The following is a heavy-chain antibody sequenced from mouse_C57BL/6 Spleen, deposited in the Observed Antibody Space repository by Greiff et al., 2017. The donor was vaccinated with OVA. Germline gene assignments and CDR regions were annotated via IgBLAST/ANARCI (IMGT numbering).Heavy chain of an antibody. CDR2: IWWDDDK. CDR3: ARMGNGNYEVWYFDV. D-gene: IGHD2-1*01. CDR1: GFSLSTFGMG. J-gene: IGHJ1*03. Sequence: QVTLKVSGPGILQPSQTLSLTCSFSGFSLSTFGMGVGWIRQPSGKGLEWLAHIWWDDDKYSNPALKSRPTISKDTSKNQVFLKIAKVDTADTATYYCARMGNGNYEVWYFDVWGTGTTVTVSS. V-gene: IGHV8-8*01.